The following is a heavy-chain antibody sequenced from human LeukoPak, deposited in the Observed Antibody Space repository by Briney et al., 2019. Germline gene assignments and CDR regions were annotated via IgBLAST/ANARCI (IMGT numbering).Heavy chain of an antibody. D-gene: IGHD6-13*01. Sequence: GGSLRLSCAASGFTFSSYSMNWVRQAPGKGLEWVSSISSSSSYIYYADSVKGRFTISRDNAKNSLYLQMNSLRAEDTAVYYCARDLNPYSSSWYSYWGQGTLVTVSS. CDR2: ISSSSSYI. V-gene: IGHV3-21*01. CDR3: ARDLNPYSSSWYSY. J-gene: IGHJ4*02. CDR1: GFTFSSYS.